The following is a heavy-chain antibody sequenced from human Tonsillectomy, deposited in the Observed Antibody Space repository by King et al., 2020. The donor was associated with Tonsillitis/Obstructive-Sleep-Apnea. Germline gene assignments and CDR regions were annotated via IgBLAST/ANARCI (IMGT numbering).Heavy chain of an antibody. Sequence: VQLQESGPGLVKPSETLSLTCTVSGGSISSYYWSWIRQPPGKGLEWIGYIYYSGSTNYNPSLKSRVTISVDTSKNQFSLKLSSVTAADTAVYYCARALAIRGGRYFDLWGRGTLVTVSS. CDR1: GGSISSYY. V-gene: IGHV4-59*01. D-gene: IGHD2-21*01. CDR2: IYYSGST. CDR3: ARALAIRGGRYFDL. J-gene: IGHJ2*01.